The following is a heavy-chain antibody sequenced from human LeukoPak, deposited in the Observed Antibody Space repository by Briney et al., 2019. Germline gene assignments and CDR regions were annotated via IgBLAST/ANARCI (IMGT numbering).Heavy chain of an antibody. D-gene: IGHD3-22*01. CDR1: GFTFSNYN. J-gene: IGHJ4*02. Sequence: GGSLRLSCAASGFTFSNYNMNWVRQTPGKGLEWVSPITRDSIYTFYADSVKGRFTISRDNAKNSLSLQMNSLRAEDTAVYYCAKDSISVSGNYLLGGTFDFWGQGTLVAVSS. CDR2: ITRDSIYT. V-gene: IGHV3-21*04. CDR3: AKDSISVSGNYLLGGTFDF.